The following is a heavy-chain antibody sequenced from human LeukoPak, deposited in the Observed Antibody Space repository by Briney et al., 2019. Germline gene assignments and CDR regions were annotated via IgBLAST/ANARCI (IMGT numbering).Heavy chain of an antibody. Sequence: ASVKVSCKASGYNFTGYYVHWVRQAPGQGLEWMGWMNPNSGNTGYAPKFQGRVTITRNTSITTAYMELSKLRSEDTAIYYCAKVSSCSDCYYYYYYMDVWGNGTTVTVSS. D-gene: IGHD6-19*01. CDR3: AKVSSCSDCYYYYYYMDV. CDR1: GYNFTGYY. CDR2: MNPNSGNT. J-gene: IGHJ6*03. V-gene: IGHV1-8*03.